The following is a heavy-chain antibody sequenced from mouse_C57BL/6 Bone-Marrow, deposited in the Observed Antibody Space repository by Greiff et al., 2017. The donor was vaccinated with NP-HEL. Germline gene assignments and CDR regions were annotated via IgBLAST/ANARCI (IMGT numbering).Heavy chain of an antibody. J-gene: IGHJ2*01. CDR2: IYPGNSDT. D-gene: IGHD1-1*01. Sequence: VQLQQSGTVLARPGASVKMSCKTSGYTFTSYWMHWVKQRPGQGLEWIGAIYPGNSDTSYNQKFKGKAKLTAVTSASTAYMELSSLTNEDSAVYYCTRYRDYGSPYYFDYWGQGTTLTVSS. V-gene: IGHV1-5*01. CDR1: GYTFTSYW. CDR3: TRYRDYGSPYYFDY.